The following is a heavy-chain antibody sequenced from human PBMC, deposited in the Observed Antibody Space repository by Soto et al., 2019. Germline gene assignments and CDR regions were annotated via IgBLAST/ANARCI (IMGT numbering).Heavy chain of an antibody. J-gene: IGHJ3*01. D-gene: IGHD2-15*01. Sequence: GGSLRLSCAASGFGLGRFWMNWVRQDQGKGLEWVANIKFDGSQRSYVDSVKGRFTIFRDNAGNSLHLQMDSLRVEDTAVYFCARDADYSDGGLWYDGYDLWGQGTMVTVSS. V-gene: IGHV3-7*01. CDR3: ARDADYSDGGLWYDGYDL. CDR2: IKFDGSQR. CDR1: GFGLGRFW.